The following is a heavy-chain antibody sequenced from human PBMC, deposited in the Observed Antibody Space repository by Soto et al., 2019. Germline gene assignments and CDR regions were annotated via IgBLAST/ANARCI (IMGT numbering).Heavy chain of an antibody. D-gene: IGHD6-19*01. CDR2: ISAYNGNT. Sequence: ASVKVSCKASGYTFTSYGISWVRQAPGQGLEWMGWISAYNGNTNYAQKLQGRVTMTTDTSTSTAYMELRSLRSDDTAVYYCASNDIAVAGGPSFDYWGQGTLVTVSS. V-gene: IGHV1-18*01. CDR3: ASNDIAVAGGPSFDY. CDR1: GYTFTSYG. J-gene: IGHJ4*02.